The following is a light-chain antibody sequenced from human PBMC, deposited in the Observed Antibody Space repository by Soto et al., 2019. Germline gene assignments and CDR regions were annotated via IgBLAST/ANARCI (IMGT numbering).Light chain of an antibody. V-gene: IGKV1-39*01. J-gene: IGKJ1*01. Sequence: IQMTQSPSSLSASVGDRVTITCRASQSVSTYLKWYQQKSGKAPKLLIYAASSLQSGVPSRFSGSGAGTDFTRTISNLQLEDFATYYCQQSYTTPPLFGQGTKVEIK. CDR3: QQSYTTPPL. CDR2: AAS. CDR1: QSVSTY.